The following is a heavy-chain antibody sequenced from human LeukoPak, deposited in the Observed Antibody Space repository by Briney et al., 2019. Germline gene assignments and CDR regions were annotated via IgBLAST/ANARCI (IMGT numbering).Heavy chain of an antibody. CDR3: ARAPPRNSSGWYRYFDY. V-gene: IGHV4-61*02. CDR2: IYTSGST. CDR1: GGSISSGSYY. J-gene: IGHJ4*02. D-gene: IGHD6-19*01. Sequence: SQTLSLTCTVSGGSISSGSYYWSWIRQPAGKGLEWIGRIYTSGSTNYNPSLKSRVTISVDTSKNQFSLKLSSVTAAGTAVYYCARAPPRNSSGWYRYFDYWGQGTLVTVSS.